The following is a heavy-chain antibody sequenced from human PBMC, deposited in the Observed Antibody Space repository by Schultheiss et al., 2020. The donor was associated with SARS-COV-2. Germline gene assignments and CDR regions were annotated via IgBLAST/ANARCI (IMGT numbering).Heavy chain of an antibody. D-gene: IGHD3-10*01. V-gene: IGHV4-61*02. CDR1: GGSISSGGYY. J-gene: IGHJ3*02. CDR2: IYTSGST. CDR3: ARLGTYYYGSGRGAFDI. Sequence: SETLSLTCTVSGGSISSGGYYWSWIRQPAGKGLEWIGRIYTSGSTNYNPSLKSRVTMSVDTSKNQFSLKLSSVTAEDTAVYYCARLGTYYYGSGRGAFDIWGQGTMVTVSS.